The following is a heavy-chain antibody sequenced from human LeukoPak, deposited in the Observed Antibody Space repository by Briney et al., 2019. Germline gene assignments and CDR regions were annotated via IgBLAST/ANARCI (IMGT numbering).Heavy chain of an antibody. CDR3: AREDGAGYCSSTSCYGGGFDY. V-gene: IGHV3-30-3*01. Sequence: PGRSLRLSCAASGFTFSSYAMHWVRQAPGKGLEWVAVLSYDGSNKYYADSVKGRFTISRDNSKNTLYLQMNSLRAEDTAVYYCAREDGAGYCSSTSCYGGGFDYWGQGTLVTVSS. CDR1: GFTFSSYA. J-gene: IGHJ4*02. CDR2: LSYDGSNK. D-gene: IGHD2-2*01.